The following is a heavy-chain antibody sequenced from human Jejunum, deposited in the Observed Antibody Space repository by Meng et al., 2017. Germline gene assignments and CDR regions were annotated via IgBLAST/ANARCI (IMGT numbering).Heavy chain of an antibody. V-gene: IGHV3-15*01. CDR2: IKSKVDGASR. D-gene: IGHD5-18*01. CDR1: GFTFNRAW. CDR3: ATGAPTYGYLFDF. Sequence: GESLKISCAAAGFTFNRAWMSRVRQVPGKGLEWVGRIKSKVDGASRGYAAFVQGRFTISRDDSKNTLYLQMNTLTTEDTAVYYCATGAPTYGYLFDFWGQRALVTVSS. J-gene: IGHJ4*02.